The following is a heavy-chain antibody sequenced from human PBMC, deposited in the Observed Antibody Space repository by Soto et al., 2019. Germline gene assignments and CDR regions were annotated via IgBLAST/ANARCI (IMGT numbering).Heavy chain of an antibody. CDR1: GGSVSSSSYY. D-gene: IGHD5-18*01. CDR3: ARASNKRGYSYGPDY. Sequence: SETLSLTCTVSGGSVSSSSYYWGWIRQPPGKGLEWIGSIYYSGSTYYNPSLKSRVTISVDTSENQFSLKLSAVTAEDTAVYYCARASNKRGYSYGPDYWGQGPLVT. V-gene: IGHV4-39*01. J-gene: IGHJ4*02. CDR2: IYYSGST.